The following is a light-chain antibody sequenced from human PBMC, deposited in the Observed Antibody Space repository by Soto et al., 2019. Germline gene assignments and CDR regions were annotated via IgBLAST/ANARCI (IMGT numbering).Light chain of an antibody. CDR2: GSS. V-gene: IGKV1-17*01. CDR1: QAIRND. Sequence: DIQMTQSPSSLSASVGDRVTITCRASQAIRNDLAWYQQKPGRAPKRLIYGSSSLQSGVPSRFSGRGSGTEFTLTISSLQPEDFATYYCQQLNGFPRYTFGQGTTVDI. CDR3: QQLNGFPRYT. J-gene: IGKJ2*01.